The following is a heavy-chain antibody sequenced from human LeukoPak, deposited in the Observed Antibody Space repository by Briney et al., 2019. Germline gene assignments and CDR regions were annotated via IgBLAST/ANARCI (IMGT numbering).Heavy chain of an antibody. Sequence: SETLSLTCTVSGGSISSSSYYWSWIRQPPGKGLEWIGYIYYSGSTNYNPSLKSRVTISVDTSKNQFSLKLSSVTAADTAVYYCARGRGRCQPYGSGSCYFDYWGQGTLVTVSS. CDR2: IYYSGST. CDR3: ARGRGRCQPYGSGSCYFDY. V-gene: IGHV4-61*05. D-gene: IGHD3-10*01. CDR1: GGSISSSSYY. J-gene: IGHJ4*02.